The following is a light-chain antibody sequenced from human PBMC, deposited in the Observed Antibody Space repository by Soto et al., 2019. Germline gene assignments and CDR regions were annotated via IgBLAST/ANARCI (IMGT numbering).Light chain of an antibody. J-gene: IGLJ1*01. V-gene: IGLV2-23*01. CDR2: EGI. CDR3: CSYAGSRTVYV. Sequence: QSALTQPASVSGSHGQSITVSCTGTNSDVGSYEFVSWYQQHPGKAPKLMIYEGIKRPSGVSTRFSGSKSGNTASLTISGLQAEDEAEYYCCSYAGSRTVYVFGTGTNLTVL. CDR1: NSDVGSYEF.